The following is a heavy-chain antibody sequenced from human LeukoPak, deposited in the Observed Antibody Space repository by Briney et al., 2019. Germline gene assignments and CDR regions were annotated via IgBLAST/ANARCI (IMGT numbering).Heavy chain of an antibody. J-gene: IGHJ4*02. CDR1: GFSFTNYA. CDR2: ISASGGST. Sequence: PGGSLRLSCAASGFSFTNYAMSWVRQAPGKGLQWVSAISASGGSTYYGGSVKGRFTISRDNTKDTLHLQMNSLRAEDTAVYYCAKSPVRYFDWVPGYWGQGTLVTVSS. D-gene: IGHD3-9*01. V-gene: IGHV3-23*01. CDR3: AKSPVRYFDWVPGY.